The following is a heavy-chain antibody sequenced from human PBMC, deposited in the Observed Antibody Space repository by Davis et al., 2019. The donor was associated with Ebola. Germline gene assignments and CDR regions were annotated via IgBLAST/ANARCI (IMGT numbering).Heavy chain of an antibody. CDR2: IIPIFGTA. V-gene: IGHV1-69*13. Sequence: SVKVSCKASGYTFSSYDINWVRQAPGQGLEWMGGIIPIFGTANYAQKFQGRVTITADESTSTAYMELSSLRSEDTAVYYCARVRAVAGLYYYGMDVWGQGTTVTVSS. J-gene: IGHJ6*02. CDR1: GYTFSSYD. CDR3: ARVRAVAGLYYYGMDV. D-gene: IGHD6-19*01.